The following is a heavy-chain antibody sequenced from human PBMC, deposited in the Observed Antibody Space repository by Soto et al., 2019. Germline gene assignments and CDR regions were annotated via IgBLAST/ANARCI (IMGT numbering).Heavy chain of an antibody. V-gene: IGHV4-34*01. CDR1: GGSFNANW. Sequence: QVQLQQWGAGLLKPSETLSLTCAVSGGSFNANWWSWVRQPPGKGLEWIGEIYYNGNTNYNASLKSRVTISVDTSRNQFSLRRASVTAADTAIYYCASARWDYWGQGTLVTVSS. CDR2: IYYNGNT. CDR3: ASARWDY. D-gene: IGHD2-15*01. J-gene: IGHJ4*02.